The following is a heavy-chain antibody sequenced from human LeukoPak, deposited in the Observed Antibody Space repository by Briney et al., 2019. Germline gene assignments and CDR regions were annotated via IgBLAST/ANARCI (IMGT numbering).Heavy chain of an antibody. Sequence: PSETLSLTCTVSGGSISSYYWSWIRQPAGKGLEWIGRIYTSGSTNYNPSLKSRVTMSVDTSKNQFSLKLSSVTAADTAVYYCARDDAHKTTSYPLGYYMDVWGKGTTVTVSS. D-gene: IGHD2-2*01. J-gene: IGHJ6*03. CDR3: ARDDAHKTTSYPLGYYMDV. V-gene: IGHV4-4*07. CDR1: GGSISSYY. CDR2: IYTSGST.